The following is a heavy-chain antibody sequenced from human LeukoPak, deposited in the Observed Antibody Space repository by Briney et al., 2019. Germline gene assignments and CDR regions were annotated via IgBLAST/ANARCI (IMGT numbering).Heavy chain of an antibody. D-gene: IGHD3-10*01. Sequence: GTLRLSCAASGFTVSSNYMSWVRQAPGKGLEWVSVIYSGGSTYYADSVKGRFTISRDNSKNTLYLQMNSLRAEDTAVYYCARTYYYSSGDYWGQGTLVTVSS. J-gene: IGHJ4*02. CDR1: GFTVSSNY. CDR3: ARTYYYSSGDY. CDR2: IYSGGST. V-gene: IGHV3-66*01.